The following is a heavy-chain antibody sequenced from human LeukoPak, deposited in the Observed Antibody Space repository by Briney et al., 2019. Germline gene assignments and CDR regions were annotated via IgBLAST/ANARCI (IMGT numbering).Heavy chain of an antibody. CDR2: IYTSGST. J-gene: IGHJ6*03. D-gene: IGHD6-19*01. V-gene: IGHV4-61*02. CDR3: TRDETYTSDWQSNHYFYYMDV. CDR1: GGSISSPSYY. Sequence: KSSETLSLTCTVSGGSISSPSYYWSWIRQPAGKGLEWIGRIYTSGSTNYNPSLKSRVTISVDTSKNQFSLKLSSVTAADTAVYYCTRDETYTSDWQSNHYFYYMDVWGKGTTVTVSS.